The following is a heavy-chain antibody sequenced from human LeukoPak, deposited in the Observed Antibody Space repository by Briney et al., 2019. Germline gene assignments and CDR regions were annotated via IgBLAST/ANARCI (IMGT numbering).Heavy chain of an antibody. J-gene: IGHJ4*02. CDR3: ARVVYCSRTSCPLDC. CDR1: GFTFSSYW. V-gene: IGHV3-74*01. Sequence: GGSLRLSCAASGFTFSSYWMHWVRQAPGKGLVWVSRINGDGSSATYADSVKGRFTISRDNAKNTLYLQMNSLRAEDTAVYYCARVVYCSRTSCPLDCWGQGTLVTVSS. D-gene: IGHD2-2*01. CDR2: INGDGSSA.